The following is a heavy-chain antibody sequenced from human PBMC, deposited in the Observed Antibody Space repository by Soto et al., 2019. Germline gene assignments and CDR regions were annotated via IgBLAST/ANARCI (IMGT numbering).Heavy chain of an antibody. CDR3: TRLAFYDSTDN. D-gene: IGHD3-22*01. CDR1: GFTFSSYS. Sequence: PGGSLRLSCAASGFTFSSYSMNWVRQAPGKGLEWVSYISSSSSTIYYADSVKGRFTISRDDSKNTAYLQMNSLKTEDTAIYYCTRLAFYDSTDNWGQGTLVTVSS. J-gene: IGHJ4*02. V-gene: IGHV3-48*01. CDR2: ISSSSSTI.